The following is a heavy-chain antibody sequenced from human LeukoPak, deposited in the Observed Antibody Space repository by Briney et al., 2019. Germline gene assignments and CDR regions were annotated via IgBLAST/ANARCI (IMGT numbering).Heavy chain of an antibody. V-gene: IGHV3-21*01. Sequence: GGSLRLSCAASGFTFSSYSMNWVRQAPGKGLEWVSSISSSSSYIYYADSVKGRFTISRDNAKNSLYLQMNSLRAEDTAVYYCARDLAIVVVVAAPDAFDIWGQGTMVTVSS. CDR2: ISSSSSYI. J-gene: IGHJ3*02. D-gene: IGHD2-15*01. CDR1: GFTFSSYS. CDR3: ARDLAIVVVVAAPDAFDI.